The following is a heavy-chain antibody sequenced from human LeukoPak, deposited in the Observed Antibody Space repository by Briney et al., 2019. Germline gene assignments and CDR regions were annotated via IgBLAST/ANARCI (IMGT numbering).Heavy chain of an antibody. CDR3: ARGVASLDY. V-gene: IGHV3-7*01. CDR2: IKQDGSEK. D-gene: IGHD5-12*01. J-gene: IGHJ4*02. CDR1: GFTFSSYW. Sequence: QPGGSLRLPCAASGFTFSSYWMSWVRRAPGKGLEWVANIKQDGSEKYYVDSVKGRFTISRDNAKNSLYLQMNSLRAEDTAVYYRARGVASLDYWGQGPLVTVSS.